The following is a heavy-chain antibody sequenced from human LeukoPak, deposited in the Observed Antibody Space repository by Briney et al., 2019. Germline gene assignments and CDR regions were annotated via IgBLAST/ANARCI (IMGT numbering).Heavy chain of an antibody. CDR1: GFTFSTYA. D-gene: IGHD4-17*01. V-gene: IGHV3-23*01. CDR3: AKTTVTTIYWYFDL. CDR2: ISGSGGST. J-gene: IGHJ2*01. Sequence: GGSLSLSCAASGFTFSTYAMSWVRQAPGKGLEWVSLISGSGGSTYYADSVKGRFTISRDNSKNTLYLQMNSLRAEDTAVYYCAKTTVTTIYWYFDLWGRGTLVTVSS.